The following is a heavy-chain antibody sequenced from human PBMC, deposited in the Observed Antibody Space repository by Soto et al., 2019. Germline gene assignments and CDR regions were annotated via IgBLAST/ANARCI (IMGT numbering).Heavy chain of an antibody. CDR3: ATNRGMAAVGV. CDR2: IYSSGST. J-gene: IGHJ4*02. CDR1: GYSISSSNW. V-gene: IGHV4-28*01. Sequence: SETLSLTCAVSGYSISSSNWWGWIRQPPGKGLEWIGYIYSSGSTYYNPSLESRVSMSVDTSKNQFSLKLSSVTAVDTAVYYCATNRGMAAVGVWGQGTPVTVSS. D-gene: IGHD6-13*01.